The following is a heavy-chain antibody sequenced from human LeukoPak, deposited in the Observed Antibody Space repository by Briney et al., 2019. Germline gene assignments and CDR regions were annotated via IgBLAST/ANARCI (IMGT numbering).Heavy chain of an antibody. D-gene: IGHD1-26*01. J-gene: IGHJ4*02. CDR1: GFTFSSYS. Sequence: GGSLRLSCAASGFTFSSYSMNWVRQAPGKGLEWVSSISSSSGYIHYADSVKGRFTISRDNAKNSLYLQMNSLRAEDTALYYCAKDHLVVGASSFDYWGQGTLVTVSS. V-gene: IGHV3-21*01. CDR3: AKDHLVVGASSFDY. CDR2: ISSSSGYI.